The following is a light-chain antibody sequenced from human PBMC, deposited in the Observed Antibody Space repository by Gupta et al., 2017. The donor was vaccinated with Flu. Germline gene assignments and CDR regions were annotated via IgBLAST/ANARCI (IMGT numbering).Light chain of an antibody. J-gene: IGLJ3*02. CDR1: SLRIYY. Sequence: SSGLTQDPAVSVALGQTVRITCQGDSLRIYYASWYQQKPGQAPVLVIYGKNNRPSGIPDRFSGSSSGNTASLTITGAQAEDEADYYCNSRDSSGNHLVFGGGTKLTVL. V-gene: IGLV3-19*01. CDR2: GKN. CDR3: NSRDSSGNHLV.